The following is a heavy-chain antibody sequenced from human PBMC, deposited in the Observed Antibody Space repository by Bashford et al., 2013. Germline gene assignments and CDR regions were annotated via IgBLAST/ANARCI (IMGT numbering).Heavy chain of an antibody. Sequence: SSETLSLTCTVSADSISTYYWSWIRQPAGEPLQWIGRIHSGGNTNYNPSLKSRVTMSVDTSKNQFSLNLSSVTAADTAVYYCARASAYGYVSSGGLYYYYMDVWGKGTTVTVSS. CDR1: ADSISTYY. J-gene: IGHJ6*03. V-gene: IGHV4-4*07. CDR2: IHSGGNT. CDR3: ARASAYGYVSSGGLYYYYMDV. D-gene: IGHD3-16*01.